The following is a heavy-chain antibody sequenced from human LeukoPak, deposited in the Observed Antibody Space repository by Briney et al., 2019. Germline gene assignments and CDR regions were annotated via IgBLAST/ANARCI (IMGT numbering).Heavy chain of an antibody. CDR3: ARHVWFGGGEFDP. J-gene: IGHJ5*02. CDR1: GGSISSYY. V-gene: IGHV4-34*01. Sequence: SETLSLTCTVSGGSISSYYWSWIRQPPGKGLEWIGEINHSGSTNYNPSLKSRVTISVDTSKNQFSLKLSSVTAADTAVYYCARHVWFGGGEFDPWGQGTLVTVSS. CDR2: INHSGST. D-gene: IGHD3-10*01.